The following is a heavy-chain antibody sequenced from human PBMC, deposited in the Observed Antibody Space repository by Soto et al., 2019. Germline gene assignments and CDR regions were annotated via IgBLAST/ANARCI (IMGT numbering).Heavy chain of an antibody. CDR1: GGSFSGYY. J-gene: IGHJ5*02. CDR2: INHSGST. D-gene: IGHD3-10*01. V-gene: IGHV4-34*01. CDR3: ARGGAALYYGSGSYYTSWFDP. Sequence: SETLSLTCAVYGGSFSGYYWSWIRQPPGKGLEWIGEINHSGSTNYNPSLKSRVTISVDTSKNQFSLKLSSVTAADTAVYYCARGGAALYYGSGSYYTSWFDPWGQGTLVTVSS.